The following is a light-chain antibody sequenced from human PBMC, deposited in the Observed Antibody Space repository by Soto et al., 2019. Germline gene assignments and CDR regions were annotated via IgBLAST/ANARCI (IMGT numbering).Light chain of an antibody. CDR3: QQCASSPRT. V-gene: IGKV3-20*01. CDR1: QTVGNNY. J-gene: IGKJ1*01. CDR2: DAS. Sequence: PGERATLSCRASQTVGNNYLVWYQQKPGQAPRLLVYDASIRATGIPDRFIGSGSGTDFTLTINRLEPEDFAVYYCQQCASSPRTFGQGTTVEIK.